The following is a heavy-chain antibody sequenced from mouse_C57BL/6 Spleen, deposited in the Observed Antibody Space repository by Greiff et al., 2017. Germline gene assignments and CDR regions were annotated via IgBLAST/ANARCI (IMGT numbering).Heavy chain of an antibody. D-gene: IGHD2-1*01. J-gene: IGHJ3*01. CDR3: ARSGGNYVWFAY. V-gene: IGHV1-69*01. CDR1: GYTFTSYW. CDR2: INPSDSYT. Sequence: QVQLKQPGAELVMPGASVKLSCKASGYTFTSYWMHWVKQRPGQGLEWIGEINPSDSYTNYNQKFKGKSTLTVDKSSSTAYMQLSSLTSEDSAVYYCARSGGNYVWFAYWGQGTPVTVSA.